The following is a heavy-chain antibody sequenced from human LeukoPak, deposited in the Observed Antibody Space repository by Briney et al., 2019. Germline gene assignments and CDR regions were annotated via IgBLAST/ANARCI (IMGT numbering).Heavy chain of an antibody. CDR1: GFTFSKYD. Sequence: GGSLRLSCAASGFTFSKYDMYWVRQTTGKGLECVSAIGVGGDTKYTDSVKGRFTISRENGKESLYLHMNSLRAEDTAVYYCAKDSSSWDSPLVPLDYWGQGTLVTVSS. CDR2: IGVGGDT. J-gene: IGHJ4*02. CDR3: AKDSSSWDSPLVPLDY. D-gene: IGHD6-13*01. V-gene: IGHV3-13*01.